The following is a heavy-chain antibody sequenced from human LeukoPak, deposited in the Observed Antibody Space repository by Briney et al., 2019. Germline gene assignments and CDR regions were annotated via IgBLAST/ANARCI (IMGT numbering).Heavy chain of an antibody. J-gene: IGHJ4*02. Sequence: TGGSLRLSCAASEFTFNNYVIHWVRQPPGKGLEWVAFFRYDGSNEYYADSVKGRFTFSRDNSKNTLLLQMNSLRAEDTAVYYCASRPTGFDWGPFDYWGQGTLVTVSS. CDR3: ASRPTGFDWGPFDY. V-gene: IGHV3-30*02. CDR1: EFTFNNYV. D-gene: IGHD5-12*01. CDR2: FRYDGSNE.